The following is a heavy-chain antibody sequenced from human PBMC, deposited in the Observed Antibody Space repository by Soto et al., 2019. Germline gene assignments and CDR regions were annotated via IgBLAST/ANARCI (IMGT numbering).Heavy chain of an antibody. V-gene: IGHV1-18*01. CDR3: ARHSSGWYRLDYFDY. J-gene: IGHJ4*02. Sequence: QVQLVRSGAEVKKPGASVKVSCKASGYTFTSYGISWVRQAPGQGLEWMGWISAYNGNTNYAQKLQGRVTMTTDTSTSTAYMELRSLRSDDTAVYYCARHSSGWYRLDYFDYWGQGTLVTVSS. CDR1: GYTFTSYG. CDR2: ISAYNGNT. D-gene: IGHD6-19*01.